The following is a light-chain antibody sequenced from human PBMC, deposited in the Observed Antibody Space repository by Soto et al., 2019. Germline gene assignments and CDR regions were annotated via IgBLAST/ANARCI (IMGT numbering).Light chain of an antibody. CDR1: QSVSTK. V-gene: IGKV3-20*01. CDR2: GAS. J-gene: IGKJ4*01. Sequence: EIVLTQSPATLSVSPGERATLSCRASQSVSTKLAWHQQKPGQAPRLLIFGASSRATGIPDRFSGSGSGTDFTLTISRLEPEDFAVYYCQQYGSSPPLTFGGGTKVDI. CDR3: QQYGSSPPLT.